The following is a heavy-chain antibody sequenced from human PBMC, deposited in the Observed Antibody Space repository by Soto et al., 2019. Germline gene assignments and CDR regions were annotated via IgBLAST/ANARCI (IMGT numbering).Heavy chain of an antibody. CDR2: IYHGGST. CDR3: ARLNRLRNDAFDI. J-gene: IGHJ3*02. Sequence: QVQLQESGSGLVKPSETLSLTCAVSGGSISSDYYYWSWLRQPPGKDLEWIGYIYHGGSTYYTPSLRSRVTLSVDTSKNHFSLRLTSLTAADTAVYSCARLNRLRNDAFDIWGQGTLVAVSS. CDR1: GGSISSDYYY. D-gene: IGHD3-16*01. V-gene: IGHV4-30-2*01.